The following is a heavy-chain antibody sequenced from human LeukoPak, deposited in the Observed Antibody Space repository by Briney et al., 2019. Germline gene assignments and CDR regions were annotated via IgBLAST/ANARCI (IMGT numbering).Heavy chain of an antibody. CDR3: ARAGSGSYYEQGNWFDP. V-gene: IGHV3-48*04. J-gene: IGHJ5*02. CDR2: ISSSSSTI. Sequence: PGGSLRLSCAASGFTFSSYSMNWVRQAPGKGLEWVSYISSSSSTIYYADSVKGRFTISRDNAKNSLYLQMNSLRAEDTAVYYCARAGSGSYYEQGNWFDPWGQGTLVTVSS. D-gene: IGHD1-26*01. CDR1: GFTFSSYS.